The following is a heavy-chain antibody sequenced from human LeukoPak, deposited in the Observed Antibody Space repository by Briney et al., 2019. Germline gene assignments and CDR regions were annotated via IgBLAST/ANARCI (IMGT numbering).Heavy chain of an antibody. CDR3: AREGRGGDSPDAFDI. J-gene: IGHJ3*02. Sequence: SETLSLTCTVSGGSISSYYWSWIRQPPGKGLEWIGYIYYSGSTNYNPSLKSRVTISVDTSKNQFSLKLSSVTAADTAVYYCAREGRGGDSPDAFDIWGQGTMVTVSS. D-gene: IGHD2-21*02. CDR1: GGSISSYY. V-gene: IGHV4-59*01. CDR2: IYYSGST.